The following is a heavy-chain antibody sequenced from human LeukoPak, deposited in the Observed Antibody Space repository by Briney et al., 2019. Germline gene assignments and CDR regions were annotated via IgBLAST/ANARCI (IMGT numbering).Heavy chain of an antibody. CDR3: AREPVAAAGTPFDY. J-gene: IGHJ4*02. CDR2: INHSGST. V-gene: IGHV4-34*01. CDR1: GGSFSGYY. D-gene: IGHD6-13*01. Sequence: SETLSLTCAVYGGSFSGYYWSWIRQPPGKGLEWIGEINHSGSTNYNPSLKSRVTISVDTSKNQFSLKLSSVTAADTGIYYCAREPVAAAGTPFDYWGQGTLVTVSS.